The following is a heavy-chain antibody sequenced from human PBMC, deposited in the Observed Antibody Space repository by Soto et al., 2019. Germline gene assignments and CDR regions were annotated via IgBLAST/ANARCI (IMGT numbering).Heavy chain of an antibody. CDR1: GFTFSSYS. V-gene: IGHV3-48*02. J-gene: IGHJ4*02. CDR3: ARLGRGSPVFDY. Sequence: EVQLVESGGGLVQPGGSLRLSCAASGFTFSSYSVNWVRQAPGKGLAWVSYISGDSHTIYYADSVKVRFTISRDNAKNSLYLQRNSLRDEDTAVYYCARLGRGSPVFDYWGQGTLVTVSS. CDR2: ISGDSHTI. D-gene: IGHD2-15*01.